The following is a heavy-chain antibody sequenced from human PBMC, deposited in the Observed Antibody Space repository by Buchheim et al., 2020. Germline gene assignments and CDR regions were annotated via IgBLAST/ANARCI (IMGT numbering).Heavy chain of an antibody. V-gene: IGHV4-4*02. CDR2: IYHSGST. J-gene: IGHJ4*02. D-gene: IGHD6-6*01. CDR1: GGSISSSNW. CDR3: ARDTVGRIAARPGGYYFDY. Sequence: QVQLQESGPGLVKPSGTLSLTCAVSGGSISSSNWWSWVRQPPGKGLEWIGEIYHSGSTNYNPSLKSRVTMSVDTSKNQFSLKLSSVTAADTAVYYCARDTVGRIAARPGGYYFDYWGQGTL.